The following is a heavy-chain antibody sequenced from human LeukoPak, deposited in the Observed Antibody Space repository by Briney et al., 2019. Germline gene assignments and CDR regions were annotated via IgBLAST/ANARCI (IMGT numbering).Heavy chain of an antibody. D-gene: IGHD2-15*01. Sequence: ASTKASCRTSDYTFNSDGFTWVRQAPGKGLEWMGWINVRNGKIEYAHKFQGRVAMTRDTSTNTVYMDLRSLRPDDTAIYYCANRGVQLYDSWGQGTLVTVSS. CDR1: DYTFNSDG. V-gene: IGHV1-18*01. J-gene: IGHJ5*01. CDR3: ANRGVQLYDS. CDR2: INVRNGKI.